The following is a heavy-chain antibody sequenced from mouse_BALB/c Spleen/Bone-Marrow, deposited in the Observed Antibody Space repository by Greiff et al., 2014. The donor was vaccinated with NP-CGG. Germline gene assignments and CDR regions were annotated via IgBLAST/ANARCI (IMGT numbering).Heavy chain of an antibody. CDR2: IYPGSDNT. CDR1: GYTFTDYY. Sequence: QVQLQQSRLEPVKSRTSVKISCKASGYTFTDYYINWVKQKPGQGLEWIGWIYPGSDNTKYNEKFKGKATLTVDTSSTTPYMQLSSLTSEDPAVYFCARLWSFDVWGAGTTVTVPS. CDR3: ARLWSFDV. J-gene: IGHJ1*01. V-gene: IGHV1-84*02.